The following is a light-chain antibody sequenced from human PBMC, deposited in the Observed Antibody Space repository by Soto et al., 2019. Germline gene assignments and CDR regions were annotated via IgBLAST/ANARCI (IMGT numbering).Light chain of an antibody. CDR2: EVT. V-gene: IGLV2-8*01. Sequence: QSALTQPPSASGSHGRSVTISCTGTSSDVGGYNYVSWYQQHPGKAPRLMVYEVTKRPSGVPARFSGSKSGNTASLTVSGLQAEDEADYYCSSHAGINNVVFGGGTKLTVL. CDR3: SSHAGINNVV. CDR1: SSDVGGYNY. J-gene: IGLJ3*02.